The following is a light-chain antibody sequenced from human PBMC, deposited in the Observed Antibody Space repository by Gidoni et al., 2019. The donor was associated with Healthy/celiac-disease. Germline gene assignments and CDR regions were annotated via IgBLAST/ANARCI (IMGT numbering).Light chain of an antibody. CDR1: QSVLYSSNNKNY. CDR3: QQYYSTPQT. Sequence: DIVMHQSPDSLAVSLGERATINCKSSQSVLYSSNNKNYLAWYQQKPGQPPKLLIYWASTRESGVPDRFSGSGSGTDFTLTISSLQAEDVAVYYCQQYYSTPQTFXQXTKVEIK. J-gene: IGKJ1*01. CDR2: WAS. V-gene: IGKV4-1*01.